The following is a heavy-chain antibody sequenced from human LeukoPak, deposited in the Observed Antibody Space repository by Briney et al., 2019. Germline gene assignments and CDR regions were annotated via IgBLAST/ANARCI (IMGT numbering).Heavy chain of an antibody. Sequence: GGSLRLSCAASGFTFSSYIMNWVRQAPGKGLEWVSSISSSSSHIYYADSMKGRFTISRDNAKNSLFLQMNTLRAEDTAVYYCAREDASAFDIWGQGTMVSVSS. V-gene: IGHV3-21*01. J-gene: IGHJ3*02. CDR3: AREDASAFDI. CDR1: GFTFSSYI. CDR2: ISSSSSHI.